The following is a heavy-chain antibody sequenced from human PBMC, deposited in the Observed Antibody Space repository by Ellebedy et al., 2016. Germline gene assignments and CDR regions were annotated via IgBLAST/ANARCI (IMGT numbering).Heavy chain of an antibody. CDR1: GGSARSSSYY. Sequence: SETLSLXCTVSGGSARSSSYYWDWIRQPPGKGLEWIGSMYYRGSTNYNPSLKSRVTISVDTSKNQFSLKLTSVTAADTAVYYCASRPNWYFDLWGRGTLVTVSS. J-gene: IGHJ2*01. CDR3: ASRPNWYFDL. V-gene: IGHV4-39*01. CDR2: MYYRGST.